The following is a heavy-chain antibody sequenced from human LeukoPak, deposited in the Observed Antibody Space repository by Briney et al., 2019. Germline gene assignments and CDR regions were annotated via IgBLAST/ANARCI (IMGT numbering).Heavy chain of an antibody. V-gene: IGHV3-30*02. Sequence: GGSLRLSCAASGFTFSNYGMHWVRQAPGKGLEWVAFIRYDGSNKYFADSLKGRFTISRDNSKNTLYLQMNSLRAEDTAVYYCARDPYSGSYSDYYYYYMDVWGKGTTVTVSS. J-gene: IGHJ6*03. CDR2: IRYDGSNK. CDR1: GFTFSNYG. D-gene: IGHD1-26*01. CDR3: ARDPYSGSYSDYYYYYMDV.